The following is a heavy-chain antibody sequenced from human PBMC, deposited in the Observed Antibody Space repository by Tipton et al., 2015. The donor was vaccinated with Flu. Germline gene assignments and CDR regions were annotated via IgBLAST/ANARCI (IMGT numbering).Heavy chain of an antibody. D-gene: IGHD2-15*01. Sequence: SLRLSCAASGFTFSSYWMTWVRQAPGKGLEWVANINQDGSAKYYVDSVKGRFTISRDNAKNSLYLQMNSLRAEDTAVYYCARDRVVVAATFDYWGQGTLVTVSS. CDR2: INQDGSAK. V-gene: IGHV3-7*01. CDR3: ARDRVVVAATFDY. J-gene: IGHJ4*02. CDR1: GFTFSSYW.